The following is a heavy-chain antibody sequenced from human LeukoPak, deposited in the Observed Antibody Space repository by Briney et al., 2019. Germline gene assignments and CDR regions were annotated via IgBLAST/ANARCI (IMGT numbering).Heavy chain of an antibody. V-gene: IGHV3-48*01. J-gene: IGHJ4*02. CDR2: ISSSSSTI. CDR1: GFTYSSYS. CDR3: ASGWDDYNWNPDYPYYFDY. D-gene: IGHD1-20*01. Sequence: PGGSLRLSCAAPGFTYSSYSMNWVRQAPGKGLEWVSYISSSSSTIYYADSVKGRFTVSRDNAKNSLYLQMNSLRAEDTAVYYCASGWDDYNWNPDYPYYFDYWGQGTLVTVSS.